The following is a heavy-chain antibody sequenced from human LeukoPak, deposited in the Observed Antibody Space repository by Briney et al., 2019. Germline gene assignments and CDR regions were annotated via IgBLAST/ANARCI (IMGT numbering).Heavy chain of an antibody. Sequence: SETLSLTCAVYGGSFSGYYWSWIRQPPGKGLEWIGEINHSGSTNYNPSLKSRVTISVDTSKNQFSLKLSSVTAADTAVYYCAGGQYYYDSSGYPLPLGYWGQGTLVTVSS. J-gene: IGHJ4*02. CDR1: GGSFSGYY. CDR2: INHSGST. V-gene: IGHV4-34*01. CDR3: AGGQYYYDSSGYPLPLGY. D-gene: IGHD3-22*01.